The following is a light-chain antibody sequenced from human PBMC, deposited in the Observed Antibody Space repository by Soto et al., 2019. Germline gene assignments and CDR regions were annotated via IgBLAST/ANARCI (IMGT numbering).Light chain of an antibody. CDR1: QTITRW. V-gene: IGKV1-5*01. CDR2: DAS. CDR3: QQYNSYSIT. J-gene: IGKJ5*01. Sequence: IRMTQSPSSLSSSTGDRVTITCRASQTITRWMAWYKQKPGKAPKLLIYDASTLESGVPSRFRGSRSGTEFTLTISSLQPDDFETYYCQQYNSYSITFGQGTRLEIK.